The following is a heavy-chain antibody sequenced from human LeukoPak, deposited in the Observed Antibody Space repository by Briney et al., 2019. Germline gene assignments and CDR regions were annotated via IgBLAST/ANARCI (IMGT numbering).Heavy chain of an antibody. CDR3: ARKQSYFDY. Sequence: PSETLSLTCTVSGGSISSYYLSWIRQPPGKGLEWIGYIFTSGSTNYNPSLRSRVSMSLDTSKNQFSLKLNSVTAADTAVYYCARKQSYFDYWGQGALVTVSS. J-gene: IGHJ4*02. CDR2: IFTSGST. CDR1: GGSISSYY. V-gene: IGHV4-4*09.